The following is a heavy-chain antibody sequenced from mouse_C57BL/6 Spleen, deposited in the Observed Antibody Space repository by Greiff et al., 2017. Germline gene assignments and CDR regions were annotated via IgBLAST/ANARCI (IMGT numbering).Heavy chain of an antibody. Sequence: QVQLQQSGAELVRPGASVKLSCKASGYTFTDYYINWVKQRPGQGLEWIARIYPGSGNTYYNEKFKGKATLTAEKSSSTAYMQLSSLTSEDSAVYFCARKGFDYWGQGTPLTVSS. CDR1: GYTFTDYY. CDR2: IYPGSGNT. J-gene: IGHJ2*01. CDR3: ARKGFDY. V-gene: IGHV1-76*01.